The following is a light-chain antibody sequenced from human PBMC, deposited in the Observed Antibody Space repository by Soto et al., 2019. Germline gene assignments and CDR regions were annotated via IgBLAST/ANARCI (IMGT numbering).Light chain of an antibody. CDR2: DAS. CDR1: QDINNY. V-gene: IGKV1-33*01. Sequence: DIQMTQSPSSLSASVGDRVTITCQASQDINNYLNWYQQKPGKAPKLLIYDASNLETGVPSRFSGSGSGTDFTFTISSLQPEDIATYYCHQYDNLPLFGPGTKVDIK. J-gene: IGKJ3*01. CDR3: HQYDNLPL.